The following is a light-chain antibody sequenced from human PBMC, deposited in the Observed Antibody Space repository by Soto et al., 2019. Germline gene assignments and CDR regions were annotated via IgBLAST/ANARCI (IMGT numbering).Light chain of an antibody. CDR1: SSDVGAYNF. V-gene: IGLV2-14*01. CDR3: ISQTGSATMV. J-gene: IGLJ2*01. Sequence: QSALTQPASVSGSPGQSITISCTGTSSDVGAYNFVSWYQQFPGKAPKLMIYEVSNRPSGVSDRFSGSKSGNTASLIISGLQAEDEADYYCISQTGSATMVFGGGTKVTVL. CDR2: EVS.